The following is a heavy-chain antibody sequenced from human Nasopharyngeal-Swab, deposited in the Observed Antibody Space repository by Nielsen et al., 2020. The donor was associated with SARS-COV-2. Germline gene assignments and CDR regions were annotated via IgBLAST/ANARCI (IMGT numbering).Heavy chain of an antibody. Sequence: GESLKISCGASEFTFSSYTMSGGRQARGRGLEWVSAITGSGDATNYADSVRGRFTISRDNSKNTLYLQMNSLRAEDTAVYYCAREGIVGATDLSFDYWGQGTLVTVSS. J-gene: IGHJ4*02. V-gene: IGHV3-23*01. CDR1: EFTFSSYT. CDR3: AREGIVGATDLSFDY. D-gene: IGHD1-26*01. CDR2: ITGSGDAT.